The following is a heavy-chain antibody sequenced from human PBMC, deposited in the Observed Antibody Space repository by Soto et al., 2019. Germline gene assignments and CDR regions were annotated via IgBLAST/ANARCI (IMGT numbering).Heavy chain of an antibody. D-gene: IGHD5-18*01. Sequence: SETLSLTCTVSGGSISSGDYYWSWIRQPPGKGLEWIGYIYYSGSTYYNPSLKSRVTISVDTSKNQFSLKLSSVTAADTAVYYCAGGGYSYGVLFDYWGQGTLVTVSS. CDR2: IYYSGST. V-gene: IGHV4-30-4*01. CDR1: GGSISSGDYY. J-gene: IGHJ4*02. CDR3: AGGGYSYGVLFDY.